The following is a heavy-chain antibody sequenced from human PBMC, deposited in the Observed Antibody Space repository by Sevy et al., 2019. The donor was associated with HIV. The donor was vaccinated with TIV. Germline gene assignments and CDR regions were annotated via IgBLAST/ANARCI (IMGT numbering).Heavy chain of an antibody. CDR2: IYNTGRT. CDR1: GGSVTSGTYY. J-gene: IGHJ4*02. Sequence: SETLSLTCTVSGGSVTSGTYYYNWIRQPPGKGLEWIGYIYNTGRTNYNPSLKSRVTMSIDTSKNQFSLKLSSVTAADTAVYYCARGGLENAFLFDYWGQGTLVTVSS. CDR3: ARGGLENAFLFDY. V-gene: IGHV4-61*01. D-gene: IGHD1-1*01.